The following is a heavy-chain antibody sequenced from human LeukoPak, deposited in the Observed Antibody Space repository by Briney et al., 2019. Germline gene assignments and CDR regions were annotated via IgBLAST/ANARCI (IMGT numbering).Heavy chain of an antibody. CDR1: GYTFTSYG. CDR3: ARSASDFWSGYPKGPFDY. V-gene: IGHV1-18*01. J-gene: IGHJ4*02. CDR2: ISAYNGNT. Sequence: GASVKVSCKASGYTFTSYGISWVRQAPGQGLEWMGWISAYNGNTNYAQKLQGRVTMTTDTSASTAYMELSSLRSEDTAVYYCARSASDFWSGYPKGPFDYWGQGTLVTVSS. D-gene: IGHD3-3*01.